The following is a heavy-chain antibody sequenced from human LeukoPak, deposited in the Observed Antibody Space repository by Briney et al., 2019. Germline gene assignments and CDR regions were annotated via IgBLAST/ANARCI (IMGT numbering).Heavy chain of an antibody. V-gene: IGHV3-74*01. CDR2: VDTDGSTV. CDR1: GFTFSAYW. Sequence: PGGSLRLSCAASGFTFSAYWMNWVRQGPGKGLVWVARVDTDGSTVNYADSVKGRFTISRDNSKNTLYLQMNTLRAEDTAVYYCARDWWQVRGPRNYYYYGMDVWGQGTTVTVSS. J-gene: IGHJ6*02. D-gene: IGHD3-10*01. CDR3: ARDWWQVRGPRNYYYYGMDV.